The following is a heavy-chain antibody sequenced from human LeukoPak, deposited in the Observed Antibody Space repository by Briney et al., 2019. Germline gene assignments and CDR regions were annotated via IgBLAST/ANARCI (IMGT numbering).Heavy chain of an antibody. D-gene: IGHD6-19*01. J-gene: IGHJ4*02. Sequence: GGSLRLTCAASGFAFSSDAMSWVRQTPGKGVAWIASISGTGESTNYVGSVKGRFTISRDNSKNTVYLQMNTLRAEDTAVYYCAKWGASVWSGRGSFDYWGQGTLVTVSS. CDR2: ISGTGEST. CDR3: AKWGASVWSGRGSFDY. CDR1: GFAFSSDA. V-gene: IGHV3-23*01.